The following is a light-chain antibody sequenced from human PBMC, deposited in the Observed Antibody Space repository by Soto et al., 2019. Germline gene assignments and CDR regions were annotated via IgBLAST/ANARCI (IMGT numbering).Light chain of an antibody. V-gene: IGKV1-39*01. CDR2: AAS. CDR3: QQSYSTPLT. J-gene: IGKJ3*01. Sequence: DIQMTQSPSSLSASVGDRVTITCRASQSISSYLNWYQQKPGKAPKLLIYAASSLQSGVPSRFSGSGSGTDFPLTISSLQPEEFATYYWQQSYSTPLTFGPGTKVDIK. CDR1: QSISSY.